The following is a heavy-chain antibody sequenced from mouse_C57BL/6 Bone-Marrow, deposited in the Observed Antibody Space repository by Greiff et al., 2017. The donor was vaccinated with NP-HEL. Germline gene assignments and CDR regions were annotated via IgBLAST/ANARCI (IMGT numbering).Heavy chain of an antibody. V-gene: IGHV1-81*01. CDR2: IYPRSGNT. CDR3: ARNSNYVWFAY. J-gene: IGHJ3*01. CDR1: GSTFTSYG. D-gene: IGHD2-5*01. Sequence: QVQLQQSGAELARPGASVKLSCKASGSTFTSYGISWVKQRTGQGLEWIGEIYPRSGNTYYNEKFKGKATLTADKSSSTAYMELRSLTSEDSAVYFCARNSNYVWFAYWGQGTLVTVSA.